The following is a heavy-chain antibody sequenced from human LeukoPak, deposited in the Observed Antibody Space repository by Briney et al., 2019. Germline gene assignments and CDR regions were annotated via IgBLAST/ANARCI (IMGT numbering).Heavy chain of an antibody. Sequence: SQTLSLTCTVSGGSISSGGYYWSWIRQHPGKGLEWIGYIYYSGCTHYNPSLKSRVTMSVDTSKNQFSLKLSSVTAADTAVFYCARENSGSYREFDYWGQGTMVTVSS. V-gene: IGHV4-31*03. CDR1: GGSISSGGYY. CDR2: IYYSGCT. J-gene: IGHJ3*01. D-gene: IGHD1-26*01. CDR3: ARENSGSYREFDY.